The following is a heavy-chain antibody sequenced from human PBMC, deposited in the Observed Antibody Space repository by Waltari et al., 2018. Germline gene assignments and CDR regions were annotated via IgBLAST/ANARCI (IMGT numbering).Heavy chain of an antibody. CDR3: ATSGGYSYGFGVFDI. J-gene: IGHJ3*02. V-gene: IGHV1-8*01. Sequence: QVQLVQSGAEVTKPGASVRVSCKASGYTFTRFDITWVPQGTGQGLEWMGWLNPNSGNRGDAQKFQGRVTMTWNTSISTAYMELSSLRSEDTAVYYCATSGGYSYGFGVFDIWGQGTMVTVSS. CDR2: LNPNSGNR. D-gene: IGHD5-18*01. CDR1: GYTFTRFD.